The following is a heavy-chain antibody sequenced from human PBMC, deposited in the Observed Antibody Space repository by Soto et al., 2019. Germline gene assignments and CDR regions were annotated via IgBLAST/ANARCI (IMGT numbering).Heavy chain of an antibody. J-gene: IGHJ4*02. V-gene: IGHV1-18*01. CDR1: DDSFSTYD. CDR3: ARGGAVASAIDS. D-gene: IGHD6-19*01. CDR2: ISPYSGNT. Sequence: QVQLVQSGAEVKKPGASVKVSCKASDDSFSTYDVSWVRQAPGQRLEWMGWISPYSGNTKYAQNRQGRVTMTTDTYTRTAYMELRSLRSDDTAVYYCARGGAVASAIDSWGQGTLITVSA.